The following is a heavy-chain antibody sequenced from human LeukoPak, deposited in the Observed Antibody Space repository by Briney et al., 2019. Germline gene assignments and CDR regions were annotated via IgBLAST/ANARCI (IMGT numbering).Heavy chain of an antibody. CDR3: ASLFYDSSGYPNIPGY. Sequence: GGSLRLSCAASGFTFSTYAMSWVRQAPGKGLEWVSTISGSGANTYYADSVRGRFTISRDNSKNTLYLHMNSLRAEDTAVYYCASLFYDSSGYPNIPGYWGQGTLVTVSS. J-gene: IGHJ4*02. D-gene: IGHD3-22*01. CDR1: GFTFSTYA. V-gene: IGHV3-23*01. CDR2: ISGSGANT.